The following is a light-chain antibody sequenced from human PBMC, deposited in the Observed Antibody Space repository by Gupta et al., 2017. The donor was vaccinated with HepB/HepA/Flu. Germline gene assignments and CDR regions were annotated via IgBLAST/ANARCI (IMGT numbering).Light chain of an antibody. CDR3: QAYDSSLYV. J-gene: IGLJ1*01. Sequence: QSVLTQPPSVSGAPGQRVSISCTGSSSNIEAGYDVHWYRQVPGTGPEVVVYGNNKRPWGVPDRFSGSRSGTSASLAITELQAEDEADYYCQAYDSSLYVFGTGTKVIVL. V-gene: IGLV1-40*01. CDR1: SSNIEAGYD. CDR2: GNN.